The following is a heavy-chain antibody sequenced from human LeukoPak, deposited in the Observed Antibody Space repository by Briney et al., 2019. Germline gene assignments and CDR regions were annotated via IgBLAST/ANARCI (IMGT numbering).Heavy chain of an antibody. V-gene: IGHV4-39*01. CDR3: ARQSPLSLGKAFDI. D-gene: IGHD1-14*01. J-gene: IGHJ3*02. CDR1: GGSISSRSYF. Sequence: SETLSLTCTVSGGSISSRSYFWGWIRQPPGKGLEWIGSIYYKGNTYFNPSLKSRVTISVDTSKNQFSLKLSSVTAADTAVYYCARQSPLSLGKAFDIWGQGTMVTVSS. CDR2: IYYKGNT.